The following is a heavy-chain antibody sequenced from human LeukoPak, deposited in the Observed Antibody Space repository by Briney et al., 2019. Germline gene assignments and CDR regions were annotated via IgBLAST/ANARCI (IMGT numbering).Heavy chain of an antibody. D-gene: IGHD6-13*01. CDR2: IIPIFGTA. V-gene: IGHV1-69*13. CDR3: ARDAGSSWSYYFDF. Sequence: GASWKFSCRASGGTFSSYAISGLRQAPGQGLEWMGGIIPIFGTANYAQKFQGRVTITADESTSTAYMELSSLRSEDTAVYYCARDAGSSWSYYFDFWGQGTLVTVSS. J-gene: IGHJ4*02. CDR1: GGTFSSYA.